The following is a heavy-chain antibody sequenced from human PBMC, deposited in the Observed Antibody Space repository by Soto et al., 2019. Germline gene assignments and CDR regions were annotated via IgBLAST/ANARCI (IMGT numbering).Heavy chain of an antibody. J-gene: IGHJ5*02. CDR2: INAGNGNT. Sequence: GASVKVSCKASGYTFTSYAMHWVRQAPGQRLEWMGWINAGNGNTKYSQKFQGRVTITRDTSASTAYMELSSLRSEDTTVYYCARDGSSGWYPYWFDPWGQGTLVTVSS. V-gene: IGHV1-3*01. CDR1: GYTFTSYA. CDR3: ARDGSSGWYPYWFDP. D-gene: IGHD6-19*01.